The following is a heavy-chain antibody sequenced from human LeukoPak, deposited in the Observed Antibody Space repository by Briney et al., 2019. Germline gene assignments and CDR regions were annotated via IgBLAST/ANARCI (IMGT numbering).Heavy chain of an antibody. D-gene: IGHD1-1*01. CDR2: IYYSGST. J-gene: IGHJ2*01. Sequence: SETLSLTCTVSGGSISSGSYYWSWIRQPPGKGLEWIGYIYYSGSTNYNPSLKSRVTISVDTSKNQFSLKLSSVTAADTAVYYCARDGRYFDLWGRGTLVTVSS. CDR3: ARDGRYFDL. CDR1: GGSISSGSYY. V-gene: IGHV4-61*01.